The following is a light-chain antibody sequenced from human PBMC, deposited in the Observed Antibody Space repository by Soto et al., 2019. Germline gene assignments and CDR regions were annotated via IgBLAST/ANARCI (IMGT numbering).Light chain of an antibody. Sequence: EIVMTQSPATLSVSPGVRATLSCRASQSVSNNLAWYQQKPGQAPGLLMYDASTRATGIPARFSGSGSGMEFTLTISSLQSEDFAVYYCQQYSNWPLYSFGQGTRLEIK. J-gene: IGKJ2*03. CDR2: DAS. CDR1: QSVSNN. CDR3: QQYSNWPLYS. V-gene: IGKV3-15*01.